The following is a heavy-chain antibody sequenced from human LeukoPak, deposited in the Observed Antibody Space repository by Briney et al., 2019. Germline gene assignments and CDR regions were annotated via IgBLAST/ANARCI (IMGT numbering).Heavy chain of an antibody. CDR3: ARGPPNWGYDY. CDR1: GYTFTSYD. Sequence: ASVNVSSTASGYTFTSYDFNWVRQAPGQRPEWMGWMSPNSGDTGYAQKFQDRVTMTRNTSISTAYMELSSLRSDDTAVYYCARGPPNWGYDYWGPGTLVTASS. V-gene: IGHV1-8*01. D-gene: IGHD7-27*01. J-gene: IGHJ4*02. CDR2: MSPNSGDT.